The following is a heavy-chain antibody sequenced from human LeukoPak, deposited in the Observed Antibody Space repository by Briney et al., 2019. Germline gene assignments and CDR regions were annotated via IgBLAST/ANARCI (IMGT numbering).Heavy chain of an antibody. Sequence: GGSLRLSCAASGFTFDDYILHWVRQAPGKGLEWVSLISWDVGSTYYADSVKGRFTISRDSSKNSLYLQMNSLRTEDTALYYCAKAGTTVTNIGIDYWGQGTLVTVSS. CDR2: ISWDVGST. D-gene: IGHD4-17*01. CDR3: AKAGTTVTNIGIDY. CDR1: GFTFDDYI. V-gene: IGHV3-43*01. J-gene: IGHJ4*02.